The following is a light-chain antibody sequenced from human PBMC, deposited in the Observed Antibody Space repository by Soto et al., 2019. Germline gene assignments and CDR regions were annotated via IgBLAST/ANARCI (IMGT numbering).Light chain of an antibody. V-gene: IGKV1-27*01. Sequence: DIQMTQSPTSLSASVVDRVTITCRASQGIRNYVAWYQQIPGKAPKLLIYAASTLQSGVPSRFSGSGSGTAFTLTINGLKPENVATYYCQTYSSVPVFGPGTKVEIK. CDR1: QGIRNY. CDR3: QTYSSVPV. J-gene: IGKJ3*01. CDR2: AAS.